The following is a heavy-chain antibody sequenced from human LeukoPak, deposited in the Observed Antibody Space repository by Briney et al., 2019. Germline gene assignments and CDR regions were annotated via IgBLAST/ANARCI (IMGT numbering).Heavy chain of an antibody. V-gene: IGHV4-38-2*02. Sequence: QASETLSLTCTVSGYFSSRGYYWGWIRQPPGKGLEWIGSIYHSGSTYYNSSLKSRVTISVDTSKNQFSLKLSSVTAADTAVYYCARVLGELSLQYYYYYMDVWGKGTTVTVSS. CDR1: GYFSSRGYY. CDR3: ARVLGELSLQYYYYYMDV. J-gene: IGHJ6*03. CDR2: IYHSGST. D-gene: IGHD3-16*02.